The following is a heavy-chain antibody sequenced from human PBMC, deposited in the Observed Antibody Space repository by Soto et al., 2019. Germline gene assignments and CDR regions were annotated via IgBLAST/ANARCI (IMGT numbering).Heavy chain of an antibody. CDR3: VRYWGDIVVVPAAERYYYYMDV. Sequence: PGGSLRLSCAASGFTFSSYSMNWVRQAPGKGLEWVSYISSSSSTIYYADSVKGRFTISRDNAKNSLYLQMNSLRAEDTAVYYCVRYWGDIVVVPAAERYYYYMDVCGKGTTVTVSS. J-gene: IGHJ6*03. V-gene: IGHV3-48*01. CDR1: GFTFSSYS. D-gene: IGHD2-2*01. CDR2: ISSSSSTI.